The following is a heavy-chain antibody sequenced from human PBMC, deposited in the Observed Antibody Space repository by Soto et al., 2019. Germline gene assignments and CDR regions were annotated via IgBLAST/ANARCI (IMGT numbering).Heavy chain of an antibody. J-gene: IGHJ5*02. V-gene: IGHV1-69*13. Sequence: SVKVSCKASGGTFSSYAISWVRQAPGQGLEWMGGIIPIFGTANYAQKFQGRVTITADESTSTAYMELSSLRSEDTAVYYCARTYYYGSGIWDWFDPWGQGTLVTVSS. CDR1: GGTFSSYA. CDR3: ARTYYYGSGIWDWFDP. CDR2: IIPIFGTA. D-gene: IGHD3-10*01.